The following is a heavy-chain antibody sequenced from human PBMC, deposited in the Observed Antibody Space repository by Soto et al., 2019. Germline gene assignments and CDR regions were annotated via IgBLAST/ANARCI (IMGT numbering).Heavy chain of an antibody. CDR3: ARRRRQQLGSAFSHYYMDV. CDR2: IYYSGST. V-gene: IGHV4-59*08. CDR1: GGSISSYY. J-gene: IGHJ6*03. Sequence: SETLSLTCTVSGGSISSYYWSWIRQPPGKGLEWIGYIYYSGSTNYNPSLKSRVTISVDTSKNQFSLKLSSVTAADTAVYYCARRRRQQLGSAFSHYYMDVWGKGTTVTVSS. D-gene: IGHD6-13*01.